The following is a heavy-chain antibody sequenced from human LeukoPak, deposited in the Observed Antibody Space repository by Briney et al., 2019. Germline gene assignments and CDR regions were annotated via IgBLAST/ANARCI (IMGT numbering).Heavy chain of an antibody. V-gene: IGHV3-23*01. D-gene: IGHD3-9*01. CDR3: AKDPVLRYFDWSLHIYYFDY. J-gene: IGHJ4*02. CDR2: ISGSGGST. CDR1: GYSFTSYW. Sequence: QAGESLKISCKGSGYSFTSYWISWVRQAPGKGLEWVSAISGSGGSTYYADSVKGRFTISRDNSKNTLYLQMNSLRAEDTAVYYCAKDPVLRYFDWSLHIYYFDYWGQGTLVTVSS.